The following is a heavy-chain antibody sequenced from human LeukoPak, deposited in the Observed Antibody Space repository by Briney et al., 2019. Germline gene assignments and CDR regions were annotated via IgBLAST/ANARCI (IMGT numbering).Heavy chain of an antibody. CDR2: IYYSGST. V-gene: IGHV4-61*01. J-gene: IGHJ4*02. Sequence: PSENLSLACTVSGGSVSSGSYYWSWIRQPPGKGLEWIGYIYYSGSTNYNPSLKSRVTISVDTSKNQFSLKLSSVTAADTAVYYCARDVTMVRGGGGVDYWGQGTLVTVSS. D-gene: IGHD3-10*01. CDR3: ARDVTMVRGGGGVDY. CDR1: GGSVSSGSYY.